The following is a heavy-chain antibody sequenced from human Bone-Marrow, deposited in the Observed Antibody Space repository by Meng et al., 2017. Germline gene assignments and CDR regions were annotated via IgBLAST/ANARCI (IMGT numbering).Heavy chain of an antibody. CDR2: IYDSGST. Sequence: ESLKISCTVSGGSISSSSYYWGWIRQPPGKGLEWIGSIYDSGSTYYNPSLKSRVTISVDTSKNQFSLKLSSVTAADTAVYYCARATGSYYNPTLYFDYWGKG. V-gene: IGHV4-39*07. CDR3: ARATGSYYNPTLYFDY. D-gene: IGHD3-10*01. J-gene: IGHJ4*02. CDR1: GGSISSSSYY.